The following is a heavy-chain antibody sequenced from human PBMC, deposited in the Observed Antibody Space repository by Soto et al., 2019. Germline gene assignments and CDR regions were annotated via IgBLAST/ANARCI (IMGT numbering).Heavy chain of an antibody. V-gene: IGHV3-15*07. CDR2: VKGKNDGGTT. CDR3: TTDSYITSIIVRFDY. Sequence: GGSLRLSCAASGFTFSNAWINWVRQAPGKGLEWVGRVKGKNDGGTTDFAAPVKGRFAISRDDSKNMVYLEMNSLQTEDTAIYYCTTDSYITSIIVRFDYWGHGTLVTVSS. CDR1: GFTFSNAW. J-gene: IGHJ4*01. D-gene: IGHD3-22*01.